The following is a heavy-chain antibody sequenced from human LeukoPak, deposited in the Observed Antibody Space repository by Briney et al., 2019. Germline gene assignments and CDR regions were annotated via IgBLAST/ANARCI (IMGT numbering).Heavy chain of an antibody. Sequence: PGGTLRLSCAASGFTFSSYGMSWVRQAPGKGLEWVSAISGSGGSTYYADSVKGRFTISRDNSKNTLYLQMNSLRAEDTAVYYCAKSIRVPDILTGYPPVFAFDIWGQGTMVTVSS. D-gene: IGHD3-9*01. J-gene: IGHJ3*02. CDR1: GFTFSSYG. V-gene: IGHV3-23*01. CDR2: ISGSGGST. CDR3: AKSIRVPDILTGYPPVFAFDI.